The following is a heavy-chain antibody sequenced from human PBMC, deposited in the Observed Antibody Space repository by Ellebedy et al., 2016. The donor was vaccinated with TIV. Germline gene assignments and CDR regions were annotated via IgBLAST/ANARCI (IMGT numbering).Heavy chain of an antibody. CDR2: IYYSGST. CDR1: GGSISSSSYY. J-gene: IGHJ6*03. CDR3: ARGPGSVGIVVVPRDYYYYMDV. V-gene: IGHV4-39*07. D-gene: IGHD2-2*01. Sequence: SETLSLTXTVSGGSISSSSYYWGWIRQPPGKGLEWIGSIYYSGSTYYNPSLKSRVTISVDTSKNQFSLKLSSVTAADTAVYYCARGPGSVGIVVVPRDYYYYMDVWGKGATVTVSS.